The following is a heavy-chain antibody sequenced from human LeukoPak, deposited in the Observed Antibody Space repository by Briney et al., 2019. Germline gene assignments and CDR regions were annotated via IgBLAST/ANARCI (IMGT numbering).Heavy chain of an antibody. CDR2: IYYSGST. V-gene: IGHV4-30-4*01. D-gene: IGHD3-10*01. J-gene: IGHJ4*02. Sequence: PSETLSLTCTVSGGSISSGDYSWSWIRQPPGKGLEWIGYIYYSGSTYYNPSLKSRVTISVDTSKNQFSLKLSSVTAADTAVYYCARGRWGLWFGELLQEWANDGVFDYWGQGTLVTVSS. CDR1: GGSISSGDYS. CDR3: ARGRWGLWFGELLQEWANDGVFDY.